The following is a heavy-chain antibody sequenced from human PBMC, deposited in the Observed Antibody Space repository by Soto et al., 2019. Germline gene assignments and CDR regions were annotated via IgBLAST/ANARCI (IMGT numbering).Heavy chain of an antibody. D-gene: IGHD3-3*01. J-gene: IGHJ4*02. CDR1: GFTFSSFT. Sequence: QVQLVESGGGVVQPGRSLRLSCAASGFTFSSFTMHWVRQAPGKGLEWVAVISNDGRNKFYADSVKGRFTISRDNSKNTLFLQMNSLTSEDTAVYYCARGGYYTFWNGSIGTYWGQGTLVTVSS. CDR2: ISNDGRNK. V-gene: IGHV3-30*14. CDR3: ARGGYYTFWNGSIGTY.